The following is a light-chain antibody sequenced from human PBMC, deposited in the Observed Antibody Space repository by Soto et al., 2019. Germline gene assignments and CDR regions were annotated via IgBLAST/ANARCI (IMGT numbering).Light chain of an antibody. CDR2: DAS. CDR1: QDISDS. V-gene: IGKV1-33*01. CDR3: QQYGGSPSIT. J-gene: IGKJ5*01. Sequence: DIQMTQSPSSLSASVGDRVTITCQASQDISDSLNWYQQKPGKAPKLLIYDASNLHTGVPSRFSGSGSGTDFTLTISRLEPEDFAVYYCQQYGGSPSITFGPGTRLEIK.